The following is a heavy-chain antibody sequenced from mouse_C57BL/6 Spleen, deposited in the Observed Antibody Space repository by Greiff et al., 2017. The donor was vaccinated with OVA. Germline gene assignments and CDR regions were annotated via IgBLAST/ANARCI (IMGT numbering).Heavy chain of an antibody. J-gene: IGHJ2*01. V-gene: IGHV1-81*01. CDR3: ARVDY. Sequence: VQLQQSGAELARPGASVKLSFTSYGISWVKQRTGQGLEWIGEIYPRSGNTYYNEKFKGKATLTADKSSSTAYMELRSLTSEDSAVYFCARVDYWGQGTTLTVSS. CDR2: IYPRSGNT. CDR1: TSYG.